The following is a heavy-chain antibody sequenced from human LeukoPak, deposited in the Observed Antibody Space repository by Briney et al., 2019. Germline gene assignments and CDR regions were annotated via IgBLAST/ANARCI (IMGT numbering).Heavy chain of an antibody. V-gene: IGHV4-59*01. CDR2: ISYSGST. CDR3: ARAAPRAAYYDFWSGYPGDDYYGMDV. CDR1: GGSISSYY. D-gene: IGHD3-3*01. J-gene: IGHJ6*02. Sequence: SETLSLTCTVSGGSISSYYWSWIRQPPGKGLEWIGYISYSGSTNYNPSLKSRVTISVDTSKNQFSLKLSSVTAADTAVYYCARAAPRAAYYDFWSGYPGDDYYGMDVWGQGTTVTASS.